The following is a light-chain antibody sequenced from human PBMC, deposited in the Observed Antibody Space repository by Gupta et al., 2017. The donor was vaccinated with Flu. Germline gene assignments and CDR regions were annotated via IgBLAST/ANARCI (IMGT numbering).Light chain of an antibody. Sequence: EIVLTQSPATLSLSPGERATLSCRASQSVSSYLAWYQQKPGQAPRLLIYDASNRATGIPARFSGSGSGTDFTLTISSREPEDFAVYYCHQRSNWPGTFGQGTKVEIK. V-gene: IGKV3-11*01. J-gene: IGKJ1*01. CDR2: DAS. CDR1: QSVSSY. CDR3: HQRSNWPGT.